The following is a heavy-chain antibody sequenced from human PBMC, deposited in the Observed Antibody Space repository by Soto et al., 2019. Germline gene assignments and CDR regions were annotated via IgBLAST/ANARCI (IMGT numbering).Heavy chain of an antibody. CDR2: IKQDGSEK. CDR3: ARAGITGTTGMDV. V-gene: IGHV3-7*01. CDR1: GFTFSSYW. J-gene: IGHJ6*04. D-gene: IGHD1-7*01. Sequence: GGSLRLSCAASGFTFSSYWMSWVRQAPGKGLEWVANIKQDGSEKYYVDSVKGRFTISRDNAKNSLYLQMNSLRAEDTAVYYCARAGITGTTGMDVWGKGTTVTVSS.